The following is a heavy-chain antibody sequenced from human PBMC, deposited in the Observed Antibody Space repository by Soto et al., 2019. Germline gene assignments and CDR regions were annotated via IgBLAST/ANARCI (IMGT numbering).Heavy chain of an antibody. CDR2: ISSSSSYI. J-gene: IGHJ4*02. Sequence: LRLSCAASGFTFSSYSMNWVRQAPGKGLEWVSSISSSSSYIYYADSVKGRFTISRDNAKNSLYLQMNSLRAEDTAVYYCASLFDYYDSSGYPDYWGQGTLVTVSS. D-gene: IGHD3-22*01. V-gene: IGHV3-21*01. CDR1: GFTFSSYS. CDR3: ASLFDYYDSSGYPDY.